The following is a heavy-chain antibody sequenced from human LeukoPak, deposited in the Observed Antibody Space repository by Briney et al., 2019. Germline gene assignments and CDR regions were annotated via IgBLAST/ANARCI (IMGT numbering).Heavy chain of an antibody. CDR2: TYYRSKWYN. D-gene: IGHD2-8*01. CDR1: GDSVPSNSAA. Sequence: SQTLSLTCAISGDSVPSNSAAWNWIRQSPSRGLEWLGRTYYRSKWYNDYAVSVKSRITINPDTSKNQFSLQLNSVTAADTAMYYCARAVLATKSEHWFDSWGQGTLVTVSS. J-gene: IGHJ5*01. V-gene: IGHV6-1*01. CDR3: ARAVLATKSEHWFDS.